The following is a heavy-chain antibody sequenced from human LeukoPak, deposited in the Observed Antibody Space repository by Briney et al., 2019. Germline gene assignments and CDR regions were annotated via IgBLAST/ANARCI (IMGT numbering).Heavy chain of an antibody. CDR3: ARDSGSGWYYYYHGMDV. D-gene: IGHD6-19*01. V-gene: IGHV1-18*01. CDR2: ISAYNGNT. CDR1: GYTFTSYG. J-gene: IGHJ6*02. Sequence: ASVKVSCKASGYTFTSYGISWVRQAPGQGLEWMGWISAYNGNTNYAQKLQGRVTMTTDTSTSTAYMELRSLRSDDTAVYYCARDSGSGWYYYYHGMDVWGQGTTVTVSS.